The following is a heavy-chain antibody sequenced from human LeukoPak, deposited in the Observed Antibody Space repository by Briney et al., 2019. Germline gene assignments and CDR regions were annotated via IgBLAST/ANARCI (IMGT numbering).Heavy chain of an antibody. V-gene: IGHV3-21*01. D-gene: IGHD3-22*01. CDR2: ISSSSSYI. Sequence: GGSLRLSCAVSGFTFSSYSMNWVRQAPGKGLEWVSSISSSSSYIYYADSVKGRFTISRDNAKNSLYLQMNSLRAEDTAVYYCARDSGYYDSSGYPVDYWGQGTLVTVSS. CDR3: ARDSGYYDSSGYPVDY. CDR1: GFTFSSYS. J-gene: IGHJ4*02.